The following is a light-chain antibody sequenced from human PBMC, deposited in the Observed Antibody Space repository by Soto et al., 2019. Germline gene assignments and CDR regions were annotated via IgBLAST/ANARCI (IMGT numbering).Light chain of an antibody. J-gene: IGLJ1*01. CDR2: SNI. V-gene: IGLV1-40*01. Sequence: QSVLTQPPSVSGAPGQRVTISCTGTSSNIGAGYDVHWYQHLPGTAPKLLIYSNINRPSGVPDRCSGSKSGTSASLAITGLQAEDEADYYCQSYDRSLGGNYVFGTGTKVTVL. CDR1: SSNIGAGYD. CDR3: QSYDRSLGGNYV.